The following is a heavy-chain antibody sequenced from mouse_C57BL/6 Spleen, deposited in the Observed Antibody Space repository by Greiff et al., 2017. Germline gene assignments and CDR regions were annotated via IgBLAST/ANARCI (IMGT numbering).Heavy chain of an antibody. V-gene: IGHV2-2*01. D-gene: IGHD2-4*01. J-gene: IGHJ4*01. CDR1: GFSLTSYG. Sequence: QVQLQQSGPGLVQPSQSLSITCTVSGFSLTSYGVHWVRQSPGKGLEWLGVLWSGGSTDYNAAFISRLSISKDNSKSQVFFKMNSLHADDTAIYYCARERENYDYAYAMDYWGQGTSVTVSS. CDR3: ARERENYDYAYAMDY. CDR2: LWSGGST.